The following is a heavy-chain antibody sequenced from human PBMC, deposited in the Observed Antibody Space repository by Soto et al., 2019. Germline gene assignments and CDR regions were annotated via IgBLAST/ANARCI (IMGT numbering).Heavy chain of an antibody. V-gene: IGHV3-33*01. D-gene: IGHD6-13*01. Sequence: QVQLVESGGGVVQPGRSLRLSCAASGFPFGSSGMHWVRQAPGKGLEWVAVRWYYGRKKDYADSVKGRFTISRDNSKNRLYLQMNGLRAEDTAVYDCARWGIAAGDYWGHGTLGTVSS. CDR2: RWYYGRKK. CDR1: GFPFGSSG. CDR3: ARWGIAAGDY. J-gene: IGHJ4*01.